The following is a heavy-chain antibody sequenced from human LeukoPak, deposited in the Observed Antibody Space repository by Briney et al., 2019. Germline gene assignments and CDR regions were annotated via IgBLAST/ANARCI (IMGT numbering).Heavy chain of an antibody. CDR1: GFTFDDYA. J-gene: IGHJ4*02. Sequence: GRSLRLSCAASGFTFDDYAMHWVRQAPGKGLEWVSGISWNSGSIGYADSVKGRFTISRDNAKNTVYLQMNSLRAEDTAVYYCARATRGELIDYWGQGTLVTVSS. CDR2: ISWNSGSI. V-gene: IGHV3-9*01. CDR3: ARATRGELIDY. D-gene: IGHD3-10*01.